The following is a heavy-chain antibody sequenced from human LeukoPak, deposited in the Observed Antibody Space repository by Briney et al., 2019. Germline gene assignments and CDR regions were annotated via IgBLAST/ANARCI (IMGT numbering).Heavy chain of an antibody. J-gene: IGHJ4*02. CDR1: GYTFTGYY. V-gene: IGHV1-2*02. CDR3: ARDKKFGYYDSSGYYPDY. CDR2: INPNSGGT. D-gene: IGHD3-22*01. Sequence: ASVKVSCKASGYTFTGYYMHWVRQAPGQGLEWMGWINPNSGGTNYAQKFQGRVTMTTDTSTSTAYMELRSLRSDDTAVYYCARDKKFGYYDSSGYYPDYWGQGTLVTVSS.